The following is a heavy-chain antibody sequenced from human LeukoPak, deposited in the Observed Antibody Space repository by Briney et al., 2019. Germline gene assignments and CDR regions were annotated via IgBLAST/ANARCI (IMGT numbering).Heavy chain of an antibody. D-gene: IGHD1-1*01. Sequence: PSETLSLTRTVTGGSISPYYWIWIRQSPGKGLEWIGYIYYSGTTKYNPSLKSRVTISLDMSNTQFSLELSSVTVADTAVYYCARENGGNSYYMDVWGKGTTVTVSS. CDR3: ARENGGNSYYMDV. V-gene: IGHV4-59*01. CDR2: IYYSGTT. CDR1: GGSISPYY. J-gene: IGHJ6*03.